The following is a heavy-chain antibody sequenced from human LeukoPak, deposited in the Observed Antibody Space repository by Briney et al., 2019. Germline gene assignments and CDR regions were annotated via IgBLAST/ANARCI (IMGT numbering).Heavy chain of an antibody. Sequence: ASVKVSCKASGYTFTSYYMHWVRQAPGQGLEWMGIINPSGGSTSYAQKFQGRVTMTRNTSISTAYMELSSLRSEDTAVYYCARGHLGDGLDYWGQGTLVTVSS. CDR1: GYTFTSYY. CDR2: INPSGGST. CDR3: ARGHLGDGLDY. J-gene: IGHJ4*02. V-gene: IGHV1-46*01. D-gene: IGHD3-16*01.